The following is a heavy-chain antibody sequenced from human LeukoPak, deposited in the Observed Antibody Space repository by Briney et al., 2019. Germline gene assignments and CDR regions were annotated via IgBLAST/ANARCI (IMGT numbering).Heavy chain of an antibody. V-gene: IGHV7-4-1*02. CDR3: ARAETYCSRSTCFLY. CDR2: INTNTGNP. D-gene: IGHD2-15*01. CDR1: GGTFSTYA. J-gene: IGHJ4*02. Sequence: ASVKVSCKASGGTFSTYAISWVRQAPGQGLEWMGWINTNTGNPTYAQGFTGRFVFSLDTSVSTAYLQISSLRAEDTAVYYCARAETYCSRSTCFLYWGQGTLVTVSS.